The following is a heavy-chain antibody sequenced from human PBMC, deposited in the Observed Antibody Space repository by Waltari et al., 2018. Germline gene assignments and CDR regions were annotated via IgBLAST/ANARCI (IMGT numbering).Heavy chain of an antibody. CDR1: GFTFSSYG. CDR3: AKDDTTSIDY. Sequence: QVQLVESGGGVVQPGRSLRLSCAASGFTFSSYGMPWVRQAPGKGLEWVAVISYDGSTKYNADSVKGRFTISRDNSKNTLYLQMNSLRAEDTAVYYCAKDDTTSIDYWGQGTLVTVSS. D-gene: IGHD1-26*01. V-gene: IGHV3-30*18. J-gene: IGHJ4*02. CDR2: ISYDGSTK.